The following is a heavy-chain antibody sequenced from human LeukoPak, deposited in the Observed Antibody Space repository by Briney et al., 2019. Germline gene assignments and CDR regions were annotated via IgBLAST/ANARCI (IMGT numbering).Heavy chain of an antibody. D-gene: IGHD3-3*01. Sequence: PGGSLRISCAASGFTFSNYWMPWVRQAPGKGLVWVSRIKGDGSHTIYADSVKGRFTISRDNAKNTLYLQMKSLRAEDTAVYYCARLSSDVLRFLEWFFDYWGQGTLVTVSS. CDR3: ARLSSDVLRFLEWFFDY. J-gene: IGHJ4*02. CDR2: IKGDGSHT. V-gene: IGHV3-74*01. CDR1: GFTFSNYW.